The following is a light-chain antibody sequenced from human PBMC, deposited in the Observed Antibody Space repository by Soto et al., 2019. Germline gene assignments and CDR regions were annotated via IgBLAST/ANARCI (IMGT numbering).Light chain of an antibody. V-gene: IGLV1-40*01. Sequence: QSVLTQPPSVSGAPGQRVTISCSGGSSNIGAGYDVHWYHHVPGTAPKLIIYEVTDRPSGVSNRFSGSKSGNTASLTISGLQAEDEAEYYCSSYTNINTRACVFGTGTKLTVL. CDR2: EVT. CDR3: SSYTNINTRACV. CDR1: SSNIGAGYD. J-gene: IGLJ1*01.